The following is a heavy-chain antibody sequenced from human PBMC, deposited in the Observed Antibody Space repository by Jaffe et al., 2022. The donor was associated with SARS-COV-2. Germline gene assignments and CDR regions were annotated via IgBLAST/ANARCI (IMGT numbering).Heavy chain of an antibody. CDR1: GIILTDVW. V-gene: IGHV3-15*01. D-gene: IGHD3-10*01. J-gene: IGHJ4*01. Sequence: EVRLVQSGGGSIEPGGSLKVSCQGSGIILTDVWTHWVRQAPGRGPEWIGHIKSKSGGATSEYSASVGDSVSISRDDSRDTVSLLMNNVKTADSGVYYCVSYYFDILNGVIPTWGPGTAVIVSS. CDR2: IKSKSGGATS. CDR3: VSYYFDILNGVIPT.